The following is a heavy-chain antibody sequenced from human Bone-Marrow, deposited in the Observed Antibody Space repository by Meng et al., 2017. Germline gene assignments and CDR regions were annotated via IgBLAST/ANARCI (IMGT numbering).Heavy chain of an antibody. D-gene: IGHD2-2*01. Sequence: SETLSLTCAVYSGSFSGYYWSWIRQPPGEWLEWIGEIHHSGSTNYNPSLKSRVTISVDTSKNQFSLKLSSVTAADTAVYYCARRVCSSTSCYGGYFDYWGQGTLVTVSS. J-gene: IGHJ4*02. CDR3: ARRVCSSTSCYGGYFDY. CDR2: IHHSGST. CDR1: SGSFSGYY. V-gene: IGHV4-34*01.